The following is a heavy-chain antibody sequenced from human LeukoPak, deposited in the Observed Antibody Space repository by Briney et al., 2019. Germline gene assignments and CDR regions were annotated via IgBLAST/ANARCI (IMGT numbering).Heavy chain of an antibody. CDR2: IYYSGST. CDR1: GGSISSSSYY. CDR3: ARALWGVTLDY. J-gene: IGHJ4*02. Sequence: SETLSLTCTVSGGSISSSSYYWGWIRQPPGKGLEWIGSIYYSGSTYYNPSLKSRVTIAVDTSKNQFSLKLSSVTAADTAVYYCARALWGVTLDYWGQGTLVTVSS. D-gene: IGHD2-21*02. V-gene: IGHV4-39*07.